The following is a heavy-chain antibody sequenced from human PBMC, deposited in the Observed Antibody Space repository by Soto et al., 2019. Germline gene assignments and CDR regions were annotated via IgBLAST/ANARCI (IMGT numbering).Heavy chain of an antibody. CDR1: GFTFSSYA. Sequence: GGSLRLSCAASGFTFSSYAMSWVRQAPGKGLEWVSAISGSGGSTYYADSVKGRFTISRDNSKNTLYLQMNSLRAEDTAVYYCAKALIYVSETAVDYWDQGTLVTVSS. CDR2: ISGSGGST. J-gene: IGHJ4*02. V-gene: IGHV3-23*01. CDR3: AKALIYVSETAVDY. D-gene: IGHD3-16*01.